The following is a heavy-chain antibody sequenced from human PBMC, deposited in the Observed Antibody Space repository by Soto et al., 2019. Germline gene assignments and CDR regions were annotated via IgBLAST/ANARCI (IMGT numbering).Heavy chain of an antibody. V-gene: IGHV3-30-3*01. CDR3: ARDSYDGSGSYYNGLNWFDP. CDR1: GFTFSSYA. Sequence: LRLSCAASGFTFSSYAMHWVRQAPGKGLEWVAVISYDGSNKYYADSVKGRFTISRDNSKNTLYLQMNSLRAEDTAVYYCARDSYDGSGSYYNGLNWFDPWGQGTLVTVSS. CDR2: ISYDGSNK. D-gene: IGHD3-10*01. J-gene: IGHJ5*02.